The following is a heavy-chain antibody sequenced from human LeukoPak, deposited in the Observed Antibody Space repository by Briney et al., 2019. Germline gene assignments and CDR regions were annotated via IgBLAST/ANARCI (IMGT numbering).Heavy chain of an antibody. J-gene: IGHJ4*02. CDR1: GFTFSSYS. CDR2: ISSSSSYI. D-gene: IGHD5-18*01. Sequence: GGSLRLSCAASGFTFSSYSMNWVRQAPGKGLEWVSSISSSSSYIYYADSVKGRFTISRDNAKNSLYLQMNSLRAEDTAVYYCARGVKGEVRPTWIQLWHLDYWGQGTLVTVSS. V-gene: IGHV3-21*04. CDR3: ARGVKGEVRPTWIQLWHLDY.